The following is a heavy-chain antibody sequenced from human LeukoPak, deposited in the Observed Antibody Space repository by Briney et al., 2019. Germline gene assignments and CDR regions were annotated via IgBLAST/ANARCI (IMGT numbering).Heavy chain of an antibody. CDR2: ISGSGSAT. V-gene: IGHV3-23*01. J-gene: IGHJ4*02. D-gene: IGHD6-13*01. CDR1: GFTFSNYA. Sequence: GGSLRLSCAASGFTFSNYAMSWVRQAPEKGLEWVSAISGSGSATYYADSVKGRFTISRDNSKNTLYLQMNSLRAEDSAVYYCAKSDMAAGALGIDYWGQGTLVTVSS. CDR3: AKSDMAAGALGIDY.